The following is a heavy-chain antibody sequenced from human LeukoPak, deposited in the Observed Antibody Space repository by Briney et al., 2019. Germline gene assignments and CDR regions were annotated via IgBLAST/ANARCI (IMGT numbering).Heavy chain of an antibody. D-gene: IGHD2-8*01. V-gene: IGHV4-34*01. CDR2: INHSGST. CDR1: GGSFSGYY. Sequence: SETLSLTCAVYGGSFSGYYWSWIRQPPGKGLEWIGEINHSGSTNYNPSLKSRVTISVDTSKNQFSLKLSSVTAEDTAVYYCARDRMADLYYFDYWGQGTLVTVSS. J-gene: IGHJ4*02. CDR3: ARDRMADLYYFDY.